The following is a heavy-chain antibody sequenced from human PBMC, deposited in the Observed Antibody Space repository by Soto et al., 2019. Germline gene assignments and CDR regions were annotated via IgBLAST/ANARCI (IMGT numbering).Heavy chain of an antibody. V-gene: IGHV1-46*01. CDR2: VNPSGGST. CDR3: AREENCSDGICYSEYFQR. CDR1: GYIFTAYS. Sequence: ASVKFSFKASGYIFTAYSMHWVRQAPGQVLECMGVVNPSGGSTNYAQKFQGRITMTRDTYTSTVYMDLSSLTSEDTAVYYCAREENCSDGICYSEYFQRWGHWTLVTVSS. J-gene: IGHJ1*01. D-gene: IGHD2-15*01.